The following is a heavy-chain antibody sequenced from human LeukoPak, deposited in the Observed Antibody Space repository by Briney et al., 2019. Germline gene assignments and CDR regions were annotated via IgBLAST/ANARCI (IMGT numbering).Heavy chain of an antibody. D-gene: IGHD3-22*01. Sequence: PGGSLRLSCAASGFTFSSYEMNWVRQAPGKGLEWVSYISSSGSTIYYADSVKGRFTISRDNAKNTLYLQMNSLRAEDTAVYYCARDRSGYYYDSSGYDAFDIWGQGTMVTVSS. J-gene: IGHJ3*02. CDR3: ARDRSGYYYDSSGYDAFDI. V-gene: IGHV3-48*03. CDR2: ISSSGSTI. CDR1: GFTFSSYE.